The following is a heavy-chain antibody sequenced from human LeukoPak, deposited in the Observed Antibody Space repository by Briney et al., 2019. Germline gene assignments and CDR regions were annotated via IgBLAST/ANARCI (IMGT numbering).Heavy chain of an antibody. Sequence: VASVKVSCKASGGTFSSYAISWVRQAPGQGLEWMGRIIPILGIANYAQKFQGRVTITADKSTSTAYMELSSLRSDDTAVYYCARIQYYDILTGPPHGAFDIWGQGTMVTVSS. CDR2: IIPILGIA. CDR1: GGTFSSYA. J-gene: IGHJ3*02. V-gene: IGHV1-69*04. D-gene: IGHD3-9*01. CDR3: ARIQYYDILTGPPHGAFDI.